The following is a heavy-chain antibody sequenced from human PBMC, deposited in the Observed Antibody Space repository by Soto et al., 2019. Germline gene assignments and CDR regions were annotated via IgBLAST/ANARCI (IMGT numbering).Heavy chain of an antibody. CDR2: VYHNGGA. V-gene: IGHV4-39*01. Sequence: PSETLSRTCTVSGVSSHNSHSFWAWIRQPPGKGLQFIASVYHNGGAHYNSSLKSRVTISVDTANNQVSLRMRSLTAADTAFYYCGRVVEGATRHTDPDSWGQGILVTVS. CDR1: GVSSHNSHSF. J-gene: IGHJ5*01. D-gene: IGHD2-21*01. CDR3: GRVVEGATRHTDPDS.